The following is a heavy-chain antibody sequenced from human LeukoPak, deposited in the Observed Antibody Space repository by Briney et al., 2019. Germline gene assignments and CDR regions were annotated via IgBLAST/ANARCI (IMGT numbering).Heavy chain of an antibody. CDR1: GYTFTSYG. J-gene: IGHJ4*02. V-gene: IGHV1-18*01. D-gene: IGHD4-11*01. CDR2: ISAYNGNT. CDR3: AREFRYSRDYSKLALGY. Sequence: GASVKVSCKASGYTFTSYGISWVRQAPGQGLEWMGWISAYNGNTNYAQKLQGRVTMTTDTSTSTAYMELRSLRSDDTAVYYCAREFRYSRDYSKLALGYWGQGTLVTVSS.